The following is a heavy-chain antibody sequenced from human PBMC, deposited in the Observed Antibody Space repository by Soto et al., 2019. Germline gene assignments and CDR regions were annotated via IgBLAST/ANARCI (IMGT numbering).Heavy chain of an antibody. CDR3: ARERTSKGGMDI. J-gene: IGHJ6*02. CDR2: IISGGTRA. Sequence: GSLRLSCAASGFTFSSDWMNWVRQSPGKGLEWVSRIISGGTRATYADFVKGRFTITRDNAKNTLYLQMHSLTADDTAVYYCARERTSKGGMDIWGQGTTVIVSS. V-gene: IGHV3-74*01. CDR1: GFTFSSDW.